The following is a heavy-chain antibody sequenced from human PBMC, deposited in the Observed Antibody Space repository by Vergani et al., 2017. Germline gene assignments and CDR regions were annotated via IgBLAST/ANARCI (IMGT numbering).Heavy chain of an antibody. Sequence: QVQLQQWGAGLLKPSETLSLTCAVYGGSFSGYYWSWIRQPPGKGLEWIGEINHSGSTNYNPSLKSRVTISVDTSKNQFSLKLSSVTAADTAVYYCASTSSQLAADDAFDIWGQGTMVTASS. J-gene: IGHJ3*02. CDR2: INHSGST. V-gene: IGHV4-34*01. CDR3: ASTSSQLAADDAFDI. CDR1: GGSFSGYY. D-gene: IGHD2-2*01.